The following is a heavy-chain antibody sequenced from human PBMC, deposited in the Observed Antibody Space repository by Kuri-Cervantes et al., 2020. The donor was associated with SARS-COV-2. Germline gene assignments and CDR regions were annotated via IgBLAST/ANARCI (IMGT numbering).Heavy chain of an antibody. CDR3: ASTIFGVDNWFDP. V-gene: IGHV1-69*05. Sequence: SVKVSCKASGGTFSSYAISWVRQAPGQGLEWMGGIIPIFGTANYAQKFQGRVTITTDESTSTAYMELSSLRSEDTAAYYCASTIFGVDNWFDPWGQGTLVTVSS. CDR1: GGTFSSYA. J-gene: IGHJ5*02. D-gene: IGHD3-3*01. CDR2: IIPIFGTA.